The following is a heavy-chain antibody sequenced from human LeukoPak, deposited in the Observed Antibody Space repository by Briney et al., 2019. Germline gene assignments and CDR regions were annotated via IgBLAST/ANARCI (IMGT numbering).Heavy chain of an antibody. CDR2: IKQDGSEK. Sequence: PGGSLRLSCEASGFSFSSYWMTWVRQAPGKGLEWVANIKQDGSEKYYVDSVKGRFTISRDNAKNSLYLQMNSLRAEDTAVYYCARDKWLLWVGGQGTLVTVSS. V-gene: IGHV3-7*01. J-gene: IGHJ4*02. D-gene: IGHD5-12*01. CDR1: GFSFSSYW. CDR3: ARDKWLLWV.